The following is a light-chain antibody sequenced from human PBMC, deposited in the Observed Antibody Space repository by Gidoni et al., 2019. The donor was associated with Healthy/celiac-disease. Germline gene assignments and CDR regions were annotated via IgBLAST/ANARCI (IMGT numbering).Light chain of an antibody. CDR1: SSNIGSNT. J-gene: IGLJ3*02. CDR2: SIN. V-gene: IGLV1-44*01. CDR3: AAWDDSLNGPWV. Sequence: QSVLTHPPSASGTPGQRVTISCSGSSSNIGSNTVNWYQQLPGTAPKLLIYSINQRPSGVPDRCSGAKSGTSASLAISGLQSEDEADYYCAAWDDSLNGPWVFGGGTKLTVL.